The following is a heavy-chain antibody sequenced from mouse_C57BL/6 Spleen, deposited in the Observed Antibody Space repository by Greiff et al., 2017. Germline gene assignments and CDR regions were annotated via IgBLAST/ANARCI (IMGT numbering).Heavy chain of an antibody. CDR2: ISYSGST. D-gene: IGHD3-3*01. CDR1: GYSITSDY. CDR3: ARGTWGFAY. V-gene: IGHV3-8*01. J-gene: IGHJ3*01. Sequence: EVKLVESGPGLAKPSQTLYLTCSVSGYSITSDYWNWIRKFPGNKLEYMGYISYSGSTYYNPSLKSRISRTRDTSKNQYDLQLNSVTTEDTATYDCARGTWGFAYWGQGTLVTVSA.